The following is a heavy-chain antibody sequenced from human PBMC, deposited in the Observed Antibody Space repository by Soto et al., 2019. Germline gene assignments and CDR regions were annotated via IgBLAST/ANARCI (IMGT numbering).Heavy chain of an antibody. V-gene: IGHV3-30*10. CDR3: AKDVSTYAGSFTYHFDS. CDR2: ISSDGSKK. J-gene: IGHJ4*02. D-gene: IGHD1-26*01. Sequence: PGGSLRLSCAASGFTFSTFAMHWVRQAPGKGLEWVVVISSDGSKKYSIDSVKGRFTISRDNSKNTLDLQMDSLRVDDTAVYYCAKDVSTYAGSFTYHFDSWGQGTQVTVSS. CDR1: GFTFSTFA.